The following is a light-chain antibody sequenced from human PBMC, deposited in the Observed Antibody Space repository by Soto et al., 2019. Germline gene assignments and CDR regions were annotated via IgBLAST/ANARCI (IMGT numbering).Light chain of an antibody. CDR2: GNS. Sequence: QSVLTQPPSVSGAPGQRVTISCTGSSTNIGAGYDVHWYQQLPGTAPKLLIYGNSNRPSGVPDRFSGSKSGTSASLAITGLQAEYEADYYCQSYDSSLSGSVFCGGTKVTVL. J-gene: IGLJ2*01. V-gene: IGLV1-40*01. CDR1: STNIGAGYD. CDR3: QSYDSSLSGSV.